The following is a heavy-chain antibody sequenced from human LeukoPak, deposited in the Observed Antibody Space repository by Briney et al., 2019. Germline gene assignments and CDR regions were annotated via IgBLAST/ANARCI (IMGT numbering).Heavy chain of an antibody. D-gene: IGHD6-13*01. J-gene: IGHJ3*02. Sequence: GGSLRLSCAASGFTFSDYYMSWIRQAPGKGLEWVSYISSSGSTIYYADSVKGRFTISRDNAKNSLYLQMNSLRAEDTAVYYCARYWQQLVHGAFDIWGQGTMVTVSS. V-gene: IGHV3-11*04. CDR1: GFTFSDYY. CDR3: ARYWQQLVHGAFDI. CDR2: ISSSGSTI.